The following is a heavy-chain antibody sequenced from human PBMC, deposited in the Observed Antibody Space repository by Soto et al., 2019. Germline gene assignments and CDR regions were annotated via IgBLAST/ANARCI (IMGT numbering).Heavy chain of an antibody. CDR1: GGTFSSYF. V-gene: IGHV1-69*01. J-gene: IGHJ6*02. CDR3: ARETPSAAAAYYYYGLDV. D-gene: IGHD6-13*01. CDR2: IIPVFGTG. Sequence: QVQLVQSVAEVKKAGSSVKVSCKVSGGTFSSYFINWVRQAPGQGLEWVGGIIPVFGTGSYAEKSQGRVTITADESTSTAYMELSRLRSDDTAVYYCARETPSAAAAYYYYGLDVWGQGTTVTVPS.